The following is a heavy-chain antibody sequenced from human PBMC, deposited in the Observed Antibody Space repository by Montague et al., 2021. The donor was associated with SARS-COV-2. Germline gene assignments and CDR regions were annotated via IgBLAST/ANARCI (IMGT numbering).Heavy chain of an antibody. CDR2: IFHSANT. CDR3: AREGSLGYNYNYFDF. Sequence: TLSLTCSVSGASLSSGGYFWAWVRQLQGMDLDRYGYIFHSANTYYTPSLQSRVIILQATLDNPLFLTLMSVTAAATAVYYCAREGSLGYNYNYFDFWGQGTLVTVSS. J-gene: IGHJ4*02. CDR1: GASLSSGGYF. D-gene: IGHD1-20*01. V-gene: IGHV4-31*03.